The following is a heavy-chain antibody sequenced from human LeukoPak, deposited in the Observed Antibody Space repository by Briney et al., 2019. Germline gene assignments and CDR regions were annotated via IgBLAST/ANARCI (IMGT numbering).Heavy chain of an antibody. J-gene: IGHJ5*02. Sequence: GASVQVSCRASGGTFSSYAISWVRQAPGQGLEWMGGIIPIFGTANYAQTSQGRVTITADESTSTAYLELSTLRSEDTAVYYCASDPQRDYYDSSGYYLGWFDPWGQGTLVTVSS. CDR2: IIPIFGTA. V-gene: IGHV1-69*13. CDR1: GGTFSSYA. CDR3: ASDPQRDYYDSSGYYLGWFDP. D-gene: IGHD3-22*01.